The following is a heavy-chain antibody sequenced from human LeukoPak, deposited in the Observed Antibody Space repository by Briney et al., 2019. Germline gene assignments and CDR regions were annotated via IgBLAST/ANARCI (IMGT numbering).Heavy chain of an antibody. CDR2: ISYDGNTK. V-gene: IGHV3-30*18. D-gene: IGHD5-18*01. J-gene: IGHJ4*02. CDR3: AKPRGGYNYGWDLDY. CDR1: GXTFSSYG. Sequence: GQSLRLSCAASGXTFSSYGMHWVRQAPGKGLECVAVISYDGNTKYYADSVKGRFTISRENSKNTLSLQMNSLRAEDTAVYYCAKPRGGYNYGWDLDYWGQGTLVTVSS.